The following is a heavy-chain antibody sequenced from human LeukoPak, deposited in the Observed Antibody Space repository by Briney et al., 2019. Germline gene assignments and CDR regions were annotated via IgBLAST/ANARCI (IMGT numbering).Heavy chain of an antibody. D-gene: IGHD6-13*01. CDR2: IKADGSEE. J-gene: IGHJ4*02. V-gene: IGHV3-7*01. CDR1: GFTFGSNR. Sequence: GGSLRLSCAASGFTFGSNRLTWVRQASGRGLEWVANIKADGSEESYADSVKGRFTISRDNAKNLVFLQMNSLRTEDTAVYYCARNTLSAAGDYWGQGTLVSVSS. CDR3: ARNTLSAAGDY.